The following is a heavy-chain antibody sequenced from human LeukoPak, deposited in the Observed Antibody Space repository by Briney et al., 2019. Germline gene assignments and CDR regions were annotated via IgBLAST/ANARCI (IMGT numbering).Heavy chain of an antibody. Sequence: PGGSLRLSCAASGFTFSSYGMHWVRQAPGKGLEWVAFIRYDGSNKYYADSVKGRFTISRDNSMNTLYLQMNSLRAEDTAVYYCSSVVVVPAATLGDAFDIWGQGTMVTVSS. V-gene: IGHV3-30*02. CDR1: GFTFSSYG. CDR3: SSVVVVPAATLGDAFDI. D-gene: IGHD2-2*01. CDR2: IRYDGSNK. J-gene: IGHJ3*02.